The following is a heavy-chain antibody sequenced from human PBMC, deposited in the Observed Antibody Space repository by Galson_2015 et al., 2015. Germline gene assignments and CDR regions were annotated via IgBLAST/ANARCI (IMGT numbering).Heavy chain of an antibody. CDR3: ARHRYGITMVRGVIMDNWFDP. D-gene: IGHD3-10*01. CDR1: GYSFTSYW. CDR2: IYPGDSDT. V-gene: IGHV5-51*01. Sequence: QSGAEVKKPGESLKISCKGSGYSFTSYWIGWVRQMPGKGLEWMGIIYPGDSDTRYSPSFQGQVTISADKSISTAYLQWSSLKASDTAIYYCARHRYGITMVRGVIMDNWFDPWGQGTLVTVSS. J-gene: IGHJ5*02.